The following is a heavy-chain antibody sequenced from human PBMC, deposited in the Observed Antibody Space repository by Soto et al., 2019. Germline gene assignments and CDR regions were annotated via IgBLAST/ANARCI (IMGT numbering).Heavy chain of an antibody. CDR3: AKDPNGDYVGAFDS. CDR1: GFTFSSYG. J-gene: IGHJ4*02. Sequence: GGSLRLSCAASGFTFSSYGMTWVRQAPGKGLEYVSSITGSGAGTFYADSVKGRFTISRDNSKNTLYLQLSSLRAEDTAIYFCAKDPNGDYVGAFDSWGQGSLVTVSS. V-gene: IGHV3-23*01. CDR2: ITGSGAGT. D-gene: IGHD4-17*01.